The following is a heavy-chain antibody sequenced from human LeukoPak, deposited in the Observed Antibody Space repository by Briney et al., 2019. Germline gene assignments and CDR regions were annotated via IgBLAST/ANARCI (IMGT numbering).Heavy chain of an antibody. V-gene: IGHV3-7*01. CDR3: ARDAEVATLFGVLSRYNWFDS. J-gene: IGHJ5*01. Sequence: PGGSLRLSCTASGFSFSYYWMSWVRQAPGKGLEWVANIKHDGNEKYYVDSVKGRFTISRDNAKKSLYLQMNSLRVEDTAVYYCARDAEVATLFGVLSRYNWFDSCGQGTLVTVST. CDR1: GFSFSYYW. D-gene: IGHD3-3*01. CDR2: IKHDGNEK.